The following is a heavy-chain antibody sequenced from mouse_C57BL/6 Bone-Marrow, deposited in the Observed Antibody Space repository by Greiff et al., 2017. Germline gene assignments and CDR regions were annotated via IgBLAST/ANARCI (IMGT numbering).Heavy chain of an antibody. J-gene: IGHJ3*01. CDR3: ARLEVQARLVYYCYAWFAY. V-gene: IGHV1-62-2*01. Sequence: QVQLQQSGAELVKPGASVKLSCKASGYTFTEYTIHWVKQRSGQGLEWIGWFYPGSGSIKYNEKFKDKATLTADKSSSTVYMELSSVTSEVSAVYFCARLEVQARLVYYCYAWFAYWGQGTLVTVSA. D-gene: IGHD2-2*01. CDR1: GYTFTEYT. CDR2: FYPGSGSI.